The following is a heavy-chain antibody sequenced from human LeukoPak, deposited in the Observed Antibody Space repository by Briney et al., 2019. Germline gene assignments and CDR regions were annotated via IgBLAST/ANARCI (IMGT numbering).Heavy chain of an antibody. CDR3: VGMGITEPRLEY. Sequence: SQTLSLTCAVSGDSIDNPTFYWSWIRQPAGKGLEWIGRVYSSGSTNYNPSLQSRLTISVDSSKNQFSLRLNSVTAADTAVYYCVGMGITEPRLEYWGQGTLVSVSS. CDR1: GDSIDNPTFY. V-gene: IGHV4-61*02. D-gene: IGHD3-22*01. J-gene: IGHJ4*02. CDR2: VYSSGST.